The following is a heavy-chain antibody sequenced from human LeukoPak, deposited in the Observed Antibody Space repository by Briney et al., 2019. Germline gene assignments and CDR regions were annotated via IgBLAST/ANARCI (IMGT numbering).Heavy chain of an antibody. CDR2: VYYSGST. Sequence: PSETLSLTCTVSGGSISNTHYFWGWIRQPPGKGPEWIGSVYYSGSTYYNPSLKSRLTISVDTSKNQFSLKLSSVTAADTAVYYCARQAREQWLDRAYYFDYWGQGTLVTVSS. J-gene: IGHJ4*02. D-gene: IGHD6-19*01. V-gene: IGHV4-39*01. CDR3: ARQAREQWLDRAYYFDY. CDR1: GGSISNTHYF.